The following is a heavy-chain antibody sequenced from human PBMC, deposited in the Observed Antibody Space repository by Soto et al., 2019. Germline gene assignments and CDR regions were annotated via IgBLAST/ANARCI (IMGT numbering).Heavy chain of an antibody. CDR2: IIPIFGTA. CDR1: GGTFSSYA. V-gene: IGHV1-69*13. J-gene: IGHJ4*02. CDR3: AREAYYYDSSGYYYADY. D-gene: IGHD3-22*01. Sequence: SVKVSCKASGGTFSSYAISWVRQAPGQGLEWMGGIIPIFGTANYAQKFQGRVTITADESTSTAYMELSSLRSEDTAVYYCAREAYYYDSSGYYYADYWGQGTLVTVSS.